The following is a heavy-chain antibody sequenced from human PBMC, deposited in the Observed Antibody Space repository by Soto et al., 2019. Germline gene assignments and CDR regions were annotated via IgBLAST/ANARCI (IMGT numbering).Heavy chain of an antibody. D-gene: IGHD5-12*01. CDR3: AAGRDGYNLGHYYGMDV. Sequence: EVQLLESGGGLVQPGGSLRLSCAASRFTFSTYAMSWVRQAPGKGLEWVSGVSGSGGTSYYADSVKGRFTISRDNSKNTGYLQMNSLRAEDTAVYYCAAGRDGYNLGHYYGMDVWGQGTTVTVSS. V-gene: IGHV3-23*01. CDR1: RFTFSTYA. CDR2: VSGSGGTS. J-gene: IGHJ6*02.